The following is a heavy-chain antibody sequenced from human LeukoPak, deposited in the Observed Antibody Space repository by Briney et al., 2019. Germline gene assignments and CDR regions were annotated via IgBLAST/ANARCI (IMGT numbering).Heavy chain of an antibody. Sequence: SETLSLTCTVSGGSISSYYWSWIRQPPGKGLEWIGYGSTNYNPSLKSRVTISVDTSKNQFSLRLSSVTAADTAVYYCASPTPMYYHSGNLGGYYFDYWGQGTLVTVSS. CDR3: ASPTPMYYHSGNLGGYYFDY. CDR1: GGSISSYY. J-gene: IGHJ4*02. CDR2: GST. V-gene: IGHV4-4*09. D-gene: IGHD3-10*01.